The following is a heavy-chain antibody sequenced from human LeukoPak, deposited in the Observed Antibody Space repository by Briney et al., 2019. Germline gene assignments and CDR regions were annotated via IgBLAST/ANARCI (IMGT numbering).Heavy chain of an antibody. CDR1: GFTFSYYE. CDR3: ARRDPWRGYSYGIDY. J-gene: IGHJ4*02. V-gene: IGHV3-48*03. CDR2: ISSSGSTI. Sequence: GGSLRLSCAASGFTFSYYEMNWVRQAPGKGLEWVSYISSSGSTIYYADSVKGRFTISRDNAKNSLYLQMNTLRAEDTAVYYCARRDPWRGYSYGIDYWGQGTLVTASS. D-gene: IGHD5-18*01.